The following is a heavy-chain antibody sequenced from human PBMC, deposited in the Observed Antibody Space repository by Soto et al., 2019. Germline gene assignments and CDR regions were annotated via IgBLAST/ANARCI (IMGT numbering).Heavy chain of an antibody. Sequence: ASVKVSCKASGYTFTGYPIHWVRQAPGQGLEWMGWINAGNGNTKCSQKFQGRVTITRDTSASTAYMELSSLRSEDTAVYYCARDWARAEDVWGQGTTVTVSS. V-gene: IGHV1-3*01. CDR1: GYTFTGYP. D-gene: IGHD7-27*01. CDR2: INAGNGNT. CDR3: ARDWARAEDV. J-gene: IGHJ6*02.